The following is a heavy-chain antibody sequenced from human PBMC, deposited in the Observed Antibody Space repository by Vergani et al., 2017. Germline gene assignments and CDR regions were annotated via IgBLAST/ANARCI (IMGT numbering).Heavy chain of an antibody. CDR1: GYTFTSYG. J-gene: IGHJ4*02. CDR2: LSAYNGNT. Sequence: QVQLVQSGAEVKKPGASVKVSCKASGYTFTSYGISWVRQAPGQGLEWMGWLSAYNGNTNYAQKLQGRVTMTTDTSPSTGYMELRSLGSDDTAVYYCARERYDGGCDYWGQGTLVTVSS. D-gene: IGHD5-12*01. CDR3: ARERYDGGCDY. V-gene: IGHV1-18*01.